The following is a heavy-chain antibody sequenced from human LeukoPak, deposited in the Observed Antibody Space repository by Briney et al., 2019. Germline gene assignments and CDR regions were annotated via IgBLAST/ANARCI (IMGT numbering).Heavy chain of an antibody. J-gene: IGHJ6*03. V-gene: IGHV4-4*07. CDR2: VYASGST. CDR1: GGSFHTYY. D-gene: IGHD3-10*01. CDR3: ARVCATMVRGVTRTNYYYYYMDV. Sequence: SETLSLTCTVSGGSFHTYYWNWIRQPAGKPLEWIGRVYASGSTDSNSSLKSRVTMSVDTSKNQFSLKLSSVTAADTAVYYCARVCATMVRGVTRTNYYYYYMDVWGKGTTVTISS.